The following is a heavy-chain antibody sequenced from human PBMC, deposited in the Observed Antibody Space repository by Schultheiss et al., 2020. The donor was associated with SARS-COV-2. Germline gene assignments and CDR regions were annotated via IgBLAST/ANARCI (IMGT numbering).Heavy chain of an antibody. CDR3: ARGLYYGSTGYYYGMDV. V-gene: IGHV1-46*01. CDR1: GYTFTGYY. D-gene: IGHD3-10*01. J-gene: IGHJ6*02. Sequence: ASVKVSCKTSGYTFTGYYMHWVRQAPGQGLEWMGIINPSGGSTSYAQKFQGRVTMTRDTSTSTVYMELSSLRSDDTAVYYCARGLYYGSTGYYYGMDVWGQGTTVTVSS. CDR2: INPSGGST.